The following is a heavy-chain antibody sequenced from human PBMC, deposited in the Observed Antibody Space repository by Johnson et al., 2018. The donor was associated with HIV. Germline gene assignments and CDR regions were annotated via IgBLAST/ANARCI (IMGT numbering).Heavy chain of an antibody. CDR2: LSYDGSNK. V-gene: IGHV3-30*03. CDR1: GLSFSKAW. J-gene: IGHJ3*02. D-gene: IGHD3-16*02. CDR3: ARGAITFGGVIGGDDAFDI. Sequence: LVESGGGVVRPGGSLRLSCAVYGLSFSKAWMSWVRQAPGKGLEWVAVLSYDGSNKYYADSVKGRFTISRDNSKNTLYLQMNSRRAEDTAVDYWARGAITFGGVIGGDDAFDIWGQGTMVTVSS.